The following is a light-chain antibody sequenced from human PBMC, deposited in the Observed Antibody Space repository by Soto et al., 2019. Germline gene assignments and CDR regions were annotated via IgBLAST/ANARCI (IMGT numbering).Light chain of an antibody. J-gene: IGLJ1*01. Sequence: QSVLTQPPSASGTPGQRVTISCSGSSSNIGSNTVNWYQQLPGTAPKLLIYENNKRPSGIPDRFSGSKSGTSATLGITGLQTGDEADYYCGAWDSGLSGYVFGTGTKVTVL. V-gene: IGLV1-51*02. CDR2: ENN. CDR1: SSNIGSNT. CDR3: GAWDSGLSGYV.